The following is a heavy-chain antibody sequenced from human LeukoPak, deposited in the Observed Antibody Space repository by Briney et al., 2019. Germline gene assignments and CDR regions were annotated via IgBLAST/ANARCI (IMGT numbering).Heavy chain of an antibody. CDR1: GYTFTSYG. CDR3: ARSDVDTAISYGMDV. D-gene: IGHD5-18*01. J-gene: IGHJ6*02. V-gene: IGHV1-18*01. CDR2: TSAYNGNT. Sequence: ASVKVSCKASGYTFTSYGISWVRQAPGQGLEWMGWTSAYNGNTNYAQKLQGRVTMTTDTSTSTAYMELRSLRSDDTAVYYCARSDVDTAISYGMDVWGQGTTVTVSS.